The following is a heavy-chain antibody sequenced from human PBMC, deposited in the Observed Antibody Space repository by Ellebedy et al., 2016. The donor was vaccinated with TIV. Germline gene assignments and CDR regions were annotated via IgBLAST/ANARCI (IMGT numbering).Heavy chain of an antibody. CDR1: GFTFSSYA. J-gene: IGHJ5*02. V-gene: IGHV3-23*01. Sequence: GESLKISXAASGFTFSSYAMSWVRQGPGKGLEWVSSISGSGDSKYYADSVKGRFTISRDNSKNILFLQMNSLRAEDTALYYCAKDDTVVGPPAGYWFDPWGQGTLVTVSS. D-gene: IGHD2-2*01. CDR2: ISGSGDSK. CDR3: AKDDTVVGPPAGYWFDP.